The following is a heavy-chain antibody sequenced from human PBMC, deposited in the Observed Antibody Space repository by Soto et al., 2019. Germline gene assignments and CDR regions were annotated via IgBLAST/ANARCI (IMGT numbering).Heavy chain of an antibody. CDR3: ARADDYKSSCFDP. CDR2: INYGGNT. Sequence: SETLSLTCIVSGVSVSSITHYWSWIRQPPGKGLEWIGYINYGGNTKYNPSLKGRVSMSVDRSKNQFSLKLISVTAADTAFYYCARADDYKSSCFDPWGQGTLVTVSS. CDR1: GVSVSSITHY. J-gene: IGHJ5*02. V-gene: IGHV4-61*01. D-gene: IGHD4-4*01.